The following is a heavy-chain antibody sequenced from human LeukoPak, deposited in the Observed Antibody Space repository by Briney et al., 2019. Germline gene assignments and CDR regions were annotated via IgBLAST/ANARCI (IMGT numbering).Heavy chain of an antibody. V-gene: IGHV4-31*03. J-gene: IGHJ4*02. D-gene: IGHD4-17*01. CDR2: IYYSGST. CDR1: GGSISSGGYY. CDR3: ARVKVTTELFDY. Sequence: SQTLSLTCTVSGGSISSGGYYWSWIRQHPGKGLEWIGYIYYSGSTYYNPSLKSRVTISVDTSKNRFSLKLSSVTAADTAVYYCARVKVTTELFDYWGQGTLVTVSS.